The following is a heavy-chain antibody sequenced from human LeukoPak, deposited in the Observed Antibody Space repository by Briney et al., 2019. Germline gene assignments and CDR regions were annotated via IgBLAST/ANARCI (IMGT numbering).Heavy chain of an antibody. CDR1: GGSVSSGSFY. J-gene: IGHJ3*02. CDR3: ARSYYYGSGTYSFDI. D-gene: IGHD3-10*01. CDR2: IYYSGST. V-gene: IGHV4-61*01. Sequence: SETLSLTCTVSGGSVSSGSFYWNWIRQPPGKGLEWIGNIYYSGSTNYNPSLKSRVTISVDTSKNQFSLKLSSVTAADTAVYYCARSYYYGSGTYSFDIWGQGTMVTVSS.